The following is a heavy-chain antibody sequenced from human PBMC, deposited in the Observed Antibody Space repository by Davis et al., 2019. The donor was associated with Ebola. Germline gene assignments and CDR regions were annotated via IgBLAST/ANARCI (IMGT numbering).Heavy chain of an antibody. CDR1: GGTFRSDA. CDR2: IIPILGLP. V-gene: IGHV1-69*04. J-gene: IGHJ5*02. Sequence: SVKVSCKASGGTFRSDAFSWVRQAPGQGLEWMGRIIPILGLPNYAQKFQGRVTITADKSTSTAYMELSSLRSDDTAVYYCVRGDQIGGLRPPHWFDPWGQGTLVTVSS. D-gene: IGHD3-16*01. CDR3: VRGDQIGGLRPPHWFDP.